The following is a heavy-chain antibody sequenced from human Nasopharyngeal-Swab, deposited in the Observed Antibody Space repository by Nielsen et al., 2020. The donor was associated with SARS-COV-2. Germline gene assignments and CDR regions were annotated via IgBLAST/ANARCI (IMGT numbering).Heavy chain of an antibody. D-gene: IGHD2-15*01. Sequence: SETLSLTCTVSGGSINSGGYYWSWIRQHPGKGLEWIGYIYYSGSTNYNPSLKSRVTISVDTSKNQFSLKLSSVTAADTAVYYCARDSTPVYYYYYMDVWGKGTTVTVSS. CDR3: ARDSTPVYYYYYMDV. CDR1: GGSINSGGYY. CDR2: IYYSGST. V-gene: IGHV4-61*08. J-gene: IGHJ6*03.